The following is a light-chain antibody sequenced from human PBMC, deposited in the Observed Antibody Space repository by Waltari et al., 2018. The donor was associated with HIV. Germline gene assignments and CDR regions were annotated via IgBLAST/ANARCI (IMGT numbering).Light chain of an antibody. CDR3: QAWDSSVV. J-gene: IGLJ2*01. CDR1: KLVDKY. V-gene: IGLV3-1*01. CDR2: QDS. Sequence: SYELTQPPSVSVSPGQTASITCSGDKLVDKYACWYQQKPGQSPVLVIYQDSKRPSGIPERFSGSNSGNTATLTISGTQAMDEADYYCQAWDSSVVFGGGTKLTVL.